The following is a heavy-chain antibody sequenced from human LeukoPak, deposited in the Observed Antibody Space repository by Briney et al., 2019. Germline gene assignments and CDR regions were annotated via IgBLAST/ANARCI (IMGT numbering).Heavy chain of an antibody. V-gene: IGHV3-30*18. CDR2: ISYDGSNK. CDR3: AKDTLALVDTAMVGDY. CDR1: GFTFSSYG. J-gene: IGHJ4*02. D-gene: IGHD5-18*01. Sequence: GRSLRLSCAASGFTFSSYGMHWVRQAPGKGLEWVAVISYDGSNKYYADSVKGRFTISRDNSKNTLYLQMNSLRAEDTAVYYCAKDTLALVDTAMVGDYWGQGTLVTVSS.